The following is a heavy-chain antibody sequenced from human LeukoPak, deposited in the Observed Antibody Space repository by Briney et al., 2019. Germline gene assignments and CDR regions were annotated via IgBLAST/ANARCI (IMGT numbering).Heavy chain of an antibody. CDR2: INPSGGIT. Sequence: ASVKVSCKASGYTFTSYYMHWVRQAPGQGLEWMGIINPSGGITSYAQKFQGRVTMTRDMSTSTVYMELSSLRSEDTAVYYCARVSVGASGFDYWGQGTLVTVSS. CDR1: GYTFTSYY. D-gene: IGHD1-26*01. CDR3: ARVSVGASGFDY. V-gene: IGHV1-46*01. J-gene: IGHJ4*02.